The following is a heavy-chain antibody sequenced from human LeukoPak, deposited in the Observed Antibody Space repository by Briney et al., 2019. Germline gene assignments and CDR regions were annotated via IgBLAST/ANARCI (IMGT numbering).Heavy chain of an antibody. CDR1: GFTVSSNY. J-gene: IGHJ4*02. CDR3: ARVKITMVRGVISYYFDY. D-gene: IGHD3-10*01. Sequence: GGSLRLSCAASGFTVSSNYMSWVRQAPGKGLEWVSVVYSGGSTYYADSVKGRFAISRHNSKNTLYLQMNSLRAEDTAVYYCARVKITMVRGVISYYFDYWGQGTLVTVSS. V-gene: IGHV3-53*04. CDR2: VYSGGST.